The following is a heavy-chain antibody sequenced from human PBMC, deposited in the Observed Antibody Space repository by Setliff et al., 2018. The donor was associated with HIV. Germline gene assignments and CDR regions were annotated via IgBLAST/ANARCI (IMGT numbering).Heavy chain of an antibody. CDR1: GFTFSNYW. V-gene: IGHV3-74*01. CDR3: ATGGMAAAGPGGGHGLDV. CDR2: INNAGSVT. D-gene: IGHD6-13*01. Sequence: GGSLRLSCTASGFTFSNYWMHWVRQGPGKGLVWVSRINNAGSVTTYADSVRGRFTISRDDAKNTLYLQMNDLRAEDTGIYFCATGGMAAAGPGGGHGLDVWGQGTTVTVSS. J-gene: IGHJ6*02.